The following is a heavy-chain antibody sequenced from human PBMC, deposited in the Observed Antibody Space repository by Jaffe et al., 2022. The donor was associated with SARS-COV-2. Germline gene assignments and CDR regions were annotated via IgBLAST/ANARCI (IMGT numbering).Heavy chain of an antibody. CDR1: GASISNYY. Sequence: QVQLQESGPGLVKPSETLSLTCTVSGASISNYYWSWIRQPPGKGLEWIGYIYHSGSTNYNPSLKSRVSISADTPKNQFSLKLSSVTAADTAVYYCVRVIFTYDSSGYIWYFDLWGRGTLVTVSS. J-gene: IGHJ2*01. CDR2: IYHSGST. CDR3: VRVIFTYDSSGYIWYFDL. D-gene: IGHD3-22*01. V-gene: IGHV4-59*01.